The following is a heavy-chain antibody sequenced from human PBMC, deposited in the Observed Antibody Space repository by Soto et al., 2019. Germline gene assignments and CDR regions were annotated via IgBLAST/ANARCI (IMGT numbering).Heavy chain of an antibody. V-gene: IGHV3-33*01. CDR2: IWYDGSNK. CDR1: GFTFSSFG. CDR3: ARPPESGFSPPYYYYGMDV. Sequence: PGGSLRLSCAASGFTFSSFGMHWVRQAPGKGLEWVAVIWYDGSNKYYADSVKGRFTISRDNSKNMLYLQMNSLRAEDTAVYYCARPPESGFSPPYYYYGMDVWGQGTTVTVS. D-gene: IGHD5-12*01. J-gene: IGHJ6*02.